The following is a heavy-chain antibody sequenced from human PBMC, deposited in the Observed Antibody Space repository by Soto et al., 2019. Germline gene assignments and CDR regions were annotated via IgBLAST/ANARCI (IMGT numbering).Heavy chain of an antibody. CDR1: GFTFASYA. D-gene: IGHD5-12*01. CDR3: AKDRGYGYDDYWFDY. J-gene: IGHJ4*02. CDR2: IRGSGGGT. Sequence: EVQLLESGGGLVQPGGSLRLSCAASGFTFASYAMTWVRQAPGKGLEWVSDIRGSGGGTYYADSVKGRFTISRDNSKNTLYLQMNSLRAEDTAVYYCAKDRGYGYDDYWFDYWGQGTLVTVSS. V-gene: IGHV3-23*01.